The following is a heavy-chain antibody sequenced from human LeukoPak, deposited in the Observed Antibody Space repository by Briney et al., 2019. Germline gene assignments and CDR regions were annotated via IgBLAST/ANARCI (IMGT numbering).Heavy chain of an antibody. V-gene: IGHV4-34*01. D-gene: IGHD1-26*01. J-gene: IGHJ4*02. CDR3: ARESGSYYYLRLDY. CDR2: INHSGST. Sequence: SETLSLTCTVSGGSISSYYWSWIRQPPGKGLEWIGEINHSGSTNYNPSLKSRVTISVDTSKNQFSLKLSSVTAADTAVYYCARESGSYYYLRLDYWGQGTLVTVSS. CDR1: GGSISSYY.